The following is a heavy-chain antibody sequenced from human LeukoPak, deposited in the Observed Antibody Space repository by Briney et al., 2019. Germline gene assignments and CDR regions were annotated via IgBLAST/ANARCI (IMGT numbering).Heavy chain of an antibody. CDR3: ARGLNNRKSGRRFDVFEI. D-gene: IGHD1-14*01. J-gene: IGHJ3*02. Sequence: PSETLSLTCAVYGGSFRGYYWSWIRQPPGKGLEWIGEINHSGSTNYNPSLKGRVTISVDTSKNQFSLRLSSVTAADTAVYYCARGLNNRKSGRRFDVFEIWGQGTMVTVSS. CDR2: INHSGST. V-gene: IGHV4-34*01. CDR1: GGSFRGYY.